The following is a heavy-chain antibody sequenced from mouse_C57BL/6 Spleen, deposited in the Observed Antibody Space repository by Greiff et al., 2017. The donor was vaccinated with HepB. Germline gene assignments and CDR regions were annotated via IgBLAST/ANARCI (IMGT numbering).Heavy chain of an antibody. J-gene: IGHJ3*01. CDR1: GYTFTDYY. CDR3: ARWGTTVVATRFAY. Sequence: VQLQQSGPELVKPGASVKISCKASGYTFTDYYMNWVKQSHGKSLEWIGDINPNNGGTSYNQKFKGKATLTVDKSSSTAYMELRSLTSEDSAVYYCARWGTTVVATRFAYWGQGTLVTVSA. D-gene: IGHD1-1*01. CDR2: INPNNGGT. V-gene: IGHV1-26*01.